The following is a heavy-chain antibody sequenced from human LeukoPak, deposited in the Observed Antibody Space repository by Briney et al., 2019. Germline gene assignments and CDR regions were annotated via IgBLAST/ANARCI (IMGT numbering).Heavy chain of an antibody. CDR2: ISSSDSTI. Sequence: GGSLRLSCAASGFTLSDYYMSWIRQAPGKGLEWVSYISSSDSTIYYADTVKGRFTISRDNAKNSLYLQMNSLRAEDTDVYDCARGYRNRFDPWGQGTLVTVSS. CDR3: ARGYRNRFDP. J-gene: IGHJ5*02. D-gene: IGHD1-1*01. CDR1: GFTLSDYY. V-gene: IGHV3-11*04.